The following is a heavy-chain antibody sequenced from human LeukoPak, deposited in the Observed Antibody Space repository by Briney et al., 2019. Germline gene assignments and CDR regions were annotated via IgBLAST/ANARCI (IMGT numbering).Heavy chain of an antibody. CDR2: INPNSGGT. Sequence: ASVKVSCKASGYTFTGYYMHWVRQAPGQGLEWMGWINPNSGGTNYAQKFQGRVTMTRDTSISTAYMELSSLRSEDTAVYYCARALTITMVRGSPPNWFDPWGQGTLVTVSS. D-gene: IGHD3-10*01. CDR1: GYTFTGYY. J-gene: IGHJ5*02. V-gene: IGHV1-2*02. CDR3: ARALTITMVRGSPPNWFDP.